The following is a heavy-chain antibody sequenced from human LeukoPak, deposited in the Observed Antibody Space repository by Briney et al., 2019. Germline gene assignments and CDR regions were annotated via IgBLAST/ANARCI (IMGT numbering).Heavy chain of an antibody. D-gene: IGHD1-14*01. J-gene: IGHJ6*02. Sequence: LXXXXSGGSXSSGXXYWSWXRQPAXXGLEWIGRIYTSGSTNYNPSLKSRVTISVDTSKNQFSLKLSSVTAADTAVYYCARDRRTETYGMDVWGQGTTVTVSS. CDR1: GGSXSSGXXY. CDR2: IYTSGST. V-gene: IGHV4-61*02. CDR3: ARDRRTETYGMDV.